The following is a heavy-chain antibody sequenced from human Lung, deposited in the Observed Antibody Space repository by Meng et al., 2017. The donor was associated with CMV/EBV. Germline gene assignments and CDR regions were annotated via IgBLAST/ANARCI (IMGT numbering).Heavy chain of an antibody. J-gene: IGHJ6*02. D-gene: IGHD2-2*01. CDR1: GFTFDDYA. Sequence: GGSLRLXCAASGFTFDDYAMHWVRQAPGKGLEWVSGISWNSGSIGYADSVKGRFTISRDNAKNSLYLQMNSLRAEDTALYYCAKDIHYGIVVVPAANNYYYGMDVXGQGXTVTVSS. CDR3: AKDIHYGIVVVPAANNYYYGMDV. CDR2: ISWNSGSI. V-gene: IGHV3-9*01.